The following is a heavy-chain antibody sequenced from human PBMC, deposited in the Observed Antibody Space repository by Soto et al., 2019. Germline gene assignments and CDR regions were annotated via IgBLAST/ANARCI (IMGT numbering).Heavy chain of an antibody. CDR2: IWYDGSNK. J-gene: IGHJ4*02. CDR3: ARDEGSGTGYFDY. CDR1: GFTFSSYG. V-gene: IGHV3-33*01. Sequence: GGSLRLSCAASGFTFSSYGMHWVRQAPGKGLEWVAVIWYDGSNKYYADSVKGRFTISRDNSKNTLYLQMNSLRAEDTAVYYCARDEGSGTGYFDYWGQGTLVTVSS. D-gene: IGHD3-10*01.